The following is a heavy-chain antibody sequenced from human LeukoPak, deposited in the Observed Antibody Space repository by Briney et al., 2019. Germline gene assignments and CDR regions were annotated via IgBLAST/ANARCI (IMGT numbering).Heavy chain of an antibody. D-gene: IGHD2-8*01. J-gene: IGHJ3*02. CDR2: IYHSGST. CDR1: AGSISSYY. V-gene: IGHV4-59*12. CDR3: ARADDCTNGVCDAFDI. Sequence: PSETLSLTCTVSAGSISSYYWSRIRQPPGKGLEWIGYIYHSGSTYYNPSLKSRVTISVDRSKNQFSLKLSSVTAADTAVYYCARADDCTNGVCDAFDIWGQGTMVTVSS.